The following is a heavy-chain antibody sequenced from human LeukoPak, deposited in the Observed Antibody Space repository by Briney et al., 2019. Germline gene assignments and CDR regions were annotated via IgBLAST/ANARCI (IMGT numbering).Heavy chain of an antibody. CDR1: GFAFSSYS. CDR2: ISSSSSTI. Sequence: GGSLRLSCAASGFAFSSYSMNWVRQAPGKGLEWVSYISSSSSTIYYADSVKGRFTISRDNAKNSLYLQMNSLRAEDTAVYYCARDRLRRPGTIWYFDLWGRGTLVTVSS. V-gene: IGHV3-48*01. J-gene: IGHJ2*01. CDR3: ARDRLRRPGTIWYFDL. D-gene: IGHD1-7*01.